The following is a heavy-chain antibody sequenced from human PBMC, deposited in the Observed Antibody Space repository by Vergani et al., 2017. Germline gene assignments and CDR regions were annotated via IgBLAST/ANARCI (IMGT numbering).Heavy chain of an antibody. J-gene: IGHJ4*02. D-gene: IGHD6-13*01. V-gene: IGHV1-2*02. CDR1: GYTFTGYY. CDR2: INPNSGGT. CDR3: ARTATYSSSWYMTDY. Sequence: QVQLVQSGAEVKKPGASVKVSCKASGYTFTGYYMHWVRQAPGQGLEWMGWINPNSGGTNYAQKFQGRVTMTRDTSISTAYMELRSLRSDDTAVYYCARTATYSSSWYMTDYWGQGTLVTVSS.